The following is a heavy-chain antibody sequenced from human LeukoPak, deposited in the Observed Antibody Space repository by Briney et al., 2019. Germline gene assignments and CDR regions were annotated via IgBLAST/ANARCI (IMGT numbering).Heavy chain of an antibody. J-gene: IGHJ4*02. V-gene: IGHV3-21*04. D-gene: IGHD3-22*01. Sequence: GGSLRLSCAASGFTFSSYSMNWVRQAPGKGLEWVSSISSSSSYIYYADSVKGRFTISRDNSKNTLYLQMNSLRAEDTAVYYCAKSGGWLWFDYWGQGTLVTVSS. CDR1: GFTFSSYS. CDR2: ISSSSSYI. CDR3: AKSGGWLWFDY.